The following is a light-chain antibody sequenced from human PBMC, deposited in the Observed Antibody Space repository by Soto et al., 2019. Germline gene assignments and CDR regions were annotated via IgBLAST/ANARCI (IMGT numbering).Light chain of an antibody. V-gene: IGKV3-20*01. J-gene: IGKJ5*01. CDR1: QIVTRNY. CDR3: QKYGTSSLT. Sequence: ESVLTQSPGTLSLSLGESATLSCRASQIVTRNYLAWYQQKPGQAPRLLFYDASSRASGIPDRFTGSGSGTDFSLTINRLEPEDFALYYCQKYGTSSLTFGQGTRLEIK. CDR2: DAS.